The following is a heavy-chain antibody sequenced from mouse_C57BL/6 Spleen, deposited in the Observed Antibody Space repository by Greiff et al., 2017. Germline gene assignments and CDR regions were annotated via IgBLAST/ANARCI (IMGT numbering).Heavy chain of an antibody. CDR1: GFTFSDAW. J-gene: IGHJ2*01. V-gene: IGHV6-6*01. D-gene: IGHD2-3*01. CDR2: IRNKANNHAT. CDR3: TTIYDGFPYYFDY. Sequence: EVQLQQSGGGLVQPGGSMKLSCAASGFTFSDAWMDWVRQSPEKGLEWVAEIRNKANNHATYYAESVKGRFTISRDDSKSSVYPQMNCLVAEDTGIYYCTTIYDGFPYYFDYAGQGTTLTVSS.